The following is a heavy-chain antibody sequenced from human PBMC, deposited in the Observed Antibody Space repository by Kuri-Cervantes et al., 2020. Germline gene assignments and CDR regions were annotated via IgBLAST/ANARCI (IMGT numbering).Heavy chain of an antibody. Sequence: GGSLRLSCAASGFTFSSYAMSWVRQAPGKGLEWVSAISGSGGSTYYADSVKGRFTISRDNSKNTLYLQMGSLRAEDMAVYYCARENGYNPSSYYYGMDVWGQGTTVTVSS. CDR3: ARENGYNPSSYYYGMDV. V-gene: IGHV3-23*01. J-gene: IGHJ6*02. D-gene: IGHD5-24*01. CDR1: GFTFSSYA. CDR2: ISGSGGST.